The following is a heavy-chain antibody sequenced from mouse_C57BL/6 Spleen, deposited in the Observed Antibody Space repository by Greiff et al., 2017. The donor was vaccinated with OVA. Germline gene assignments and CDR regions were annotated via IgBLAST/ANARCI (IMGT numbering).Heavy chain of an antibody. CDR1: GFSLTSYG. V-gene: IGHV2-2*01. Sequence: VKVVESGPGLVQPSQSLSITCTVSGFSLTSYGVHWVRQSPGKGLEWLGVIWSGGSTDYNAAFISRLSISKDNSKSQVFFKMNSLQADDTAIYYCARTTTVVALYAMDYWGQGTSVTVSS. CDR2: IWSGGST. D-gene: IGHD1-1*01. CDR3: ARTTTVVALYAMDY. J-gene: IGHJ4*01.